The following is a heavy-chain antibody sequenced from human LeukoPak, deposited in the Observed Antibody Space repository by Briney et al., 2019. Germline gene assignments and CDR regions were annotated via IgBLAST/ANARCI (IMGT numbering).Heavy chain of an antibody. V-gene: IGHV1-2*02. CDR1: GYTFTGYF. CDR3: ARSRVVGGFMGTYFAP. J-gene: IGHJ5*02. D-gene: IGHD3-16*01. CDR2: INPKSGGT. Sequence: ASVKVSCKASGYTFTGYFIHWVRQAPGQGLEWMGWINPKSGGTNYQQKFQDRVTMTRDTSITTAYMEMSRLRSDDTAVYYCARSRVVGGFMGTYFAPWGQGPLVTVSS.